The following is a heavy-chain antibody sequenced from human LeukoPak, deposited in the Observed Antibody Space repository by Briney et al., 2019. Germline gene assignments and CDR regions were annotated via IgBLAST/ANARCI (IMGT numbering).Heavy chain of an antibody. CDR3: ARDLRYSFDR. CDR2: TSSDLNVK. Sequence: GGSLRLSCAASGFTFRNYVIHWVRQAPGKGLEWVAVTSSDLNVKLYADSVKGRFTISRDNSRSTLYLQMNSLRPEDTAIYYCARDLRYSFDRWGRGTLVTVSS. V-gene: IGHV3-30-3*01. CDR1: GFTFRNYV. D-gene: IGHD5-18*01. J-gene: IGHJ4*02.